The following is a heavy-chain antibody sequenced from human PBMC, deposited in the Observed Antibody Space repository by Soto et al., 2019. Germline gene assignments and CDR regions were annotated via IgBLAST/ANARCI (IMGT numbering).Heavy chain of an antibody. V-gene: IGHV4-31*03. D-gene: IGHD6-19*01. J-gene: IGHJ4*02. CDR3: ARDRKSERSGWHVFDY. CDR1: GGSISSGGYY. CDR2: IYYSGST. Sequence: QVQLQESGPGLVKPSQTLSLTCTVSGGSISSGGYYWSWIRQHPGKGLEWIGYIYYSGSTYYNPSLKSRVTISVDTSKNQFSLKLSSVTAADTAVYYCARDRKSERSGWHVFDYWGQGTLVTVSS.